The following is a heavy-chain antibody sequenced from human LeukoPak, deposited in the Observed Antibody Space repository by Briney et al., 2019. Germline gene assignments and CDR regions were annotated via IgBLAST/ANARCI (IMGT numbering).Heavy chain of an antibody. V-gene: IGHV1-18*01. D-gene: IGHD5-18*01. CDR3: ARVLSYGGNDAFDI. CDR2: ISAYNGNT. J-gene: IGHJ3*02. Sequence: ASVKVSCKASGYTFTSYGISWVRQAPGQGLEWMGWISAYNGNTNYAQKLQGRVTMTTDTSTSTACMELRSLRSDDPAVYYCARVLSYGGNDAFDIWGQGTMVTVSS. CDR1: GYTFTSYG.